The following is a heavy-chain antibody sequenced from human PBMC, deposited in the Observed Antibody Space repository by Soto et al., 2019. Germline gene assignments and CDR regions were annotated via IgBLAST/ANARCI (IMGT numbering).Heavy chain of an antibody. CDR2: IRSKANSYAT. D-gene: IGHD3-10*01. CDR1: GFTFSGSA. V-gene: IGHV3-73*01. J-gene: IGHJ6*02. Sequence: GGSLRLSCAASGFTFSGSAMHWVRQASGKGLEWVGRIRSKANSYATAYAASVKGRFTISRDDSKNTRYLEMNGLKTEDTAVYYCTRPSGEEDYYYYYGMDVWGQGTTVTVSS. CDR3: TRPSGEEDYYYYYGMDV.